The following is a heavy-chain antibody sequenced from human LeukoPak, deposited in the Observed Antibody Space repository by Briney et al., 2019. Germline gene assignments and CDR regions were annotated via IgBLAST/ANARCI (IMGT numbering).Heavy chain of an antibody. J-gene: IGHJ4*02. Sequence: PPGTLSLTCGVSGGSIDITNYWSWVRQAPGKGLEWIGEISHSGTTNYNPSLRSRVTMFLDRADNQFSLSLTSVTAADSAVYYCTRENRPCCPFAYWGQGGLVTVSS. CDR3: TRENRPCCPFAY. V-gene: IGHV4-4*03. CDR2: ISHSGTT. CDR1: GGSIDITNY. D-gene: IGHD2-15*01.